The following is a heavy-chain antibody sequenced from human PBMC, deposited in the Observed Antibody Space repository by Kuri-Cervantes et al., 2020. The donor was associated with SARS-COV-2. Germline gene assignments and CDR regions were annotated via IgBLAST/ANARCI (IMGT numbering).Heavy chain of an antibody. J-gene: IGHJ4*02. Sequence: ETLSLTCPASGFTFITYNLNWVRQAPGKGREWLSSITSGNSYIYYADSVTGRFTISRDNSKNTMYCQINNLRAEDTAVYYCAREGYSSKSDLDYWGQGTLVTVSS. V-gene: IGHV3-21*01. D-gene: IGHD6-19*01. CDR3: AREGYSSKSDLDY. CDR1: GFTFITYN. CDR2: ITSGNSYI.